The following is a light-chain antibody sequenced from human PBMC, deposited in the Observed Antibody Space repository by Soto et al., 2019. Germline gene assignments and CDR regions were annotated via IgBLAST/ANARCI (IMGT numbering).Light chain of an antibody. CDR1: QSVSSY. J-gene: IGKJ5*01. V-gene: IGKV3-11*01. CDR2: DAS. CDR3: QQHGISHIS. Sequence: IVLKHSPATLSLSPGERATLSCRASQSVSSYLAWYQQKPGQAPRLLIYDASNRATGIPARFSGSGSGTDFTLTISSLEPEDCAVYCCQQHGISHISFCHRRLLEIK.